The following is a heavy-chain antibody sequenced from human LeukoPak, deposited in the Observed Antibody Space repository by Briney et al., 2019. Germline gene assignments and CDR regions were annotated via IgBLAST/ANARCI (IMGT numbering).Heavy chain of an antibody. CDR2: IYHSGST. D-gene: IGHD3-16*02. V-gene: IGHV4-4*02. Sequence: PSETLSLTCAVSGGSISSSNWWSWARQPPGKELEWIGEIYHSGSTNYNPSLKSRVTISVDKSKNQFSLKLSSVTAADTAVYYCARVAYVWGSYRYYFDYWGQGTLVTVSS. CDR3: ARVAYVWGSYRYYFDY. J-gene: IGHJ4*02. CDR1: GGSISSSNW.